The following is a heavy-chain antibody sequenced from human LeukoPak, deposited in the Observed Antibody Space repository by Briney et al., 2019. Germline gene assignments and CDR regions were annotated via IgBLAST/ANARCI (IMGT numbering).Heavy chain of an antibody. Sequence: SETLSLTCTVSGYSISNGYYWGWIRQPPGKGLEWIGSTYHSGNTYYNPSLKSRVTVSVDTSKNQSSLKLSSVTAADTAVYYCARQRNNWNDRANDYWGQGTLVTVSS. V-gene: IGHV4-38-2*02. J-gene: IGHJ4*02. D-gene: IGHD1-20*01. CDR1: GYSISNGYY. CDR3: ARQRNNWNDRANDY. CDR2: TYHSGNT.